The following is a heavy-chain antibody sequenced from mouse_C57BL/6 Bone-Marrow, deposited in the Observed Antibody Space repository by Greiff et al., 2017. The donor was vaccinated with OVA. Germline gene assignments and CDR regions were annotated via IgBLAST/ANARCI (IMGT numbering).Heavy chain of an antibody. J-gene: IGHJ3*01. CDR3: ARAHNYYGSSLFAY. Sequence: EVKLVESGPVLVKPGASVKMSCKASGYTFTDYYMNWVKQSHGKSLEWIGVINPYNGGTSYNQKFKGKATLTVDKSSSTAYMELNSLTSEDSAVYYCARAHNYYGSSLFAYWGQGTLVTVSA. V-gene: IGHV1-19*01. CDR2: INPYNGGT. CDR1: GYTFTDYY. D-gene: IGHD1-1*01.